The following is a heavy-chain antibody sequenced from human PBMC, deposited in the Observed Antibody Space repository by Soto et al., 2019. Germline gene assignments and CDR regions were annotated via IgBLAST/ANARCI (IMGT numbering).Heavy chain of an antibody. Sequence: SETLSLTCSVSGGSVSSGSFHWSWIRQPPGKGLQFIGSIFYNGTANYSPSLKNRVSISIDTSQSQFFLQLISVAAADTAVYYCTRIGGWYDIDFWGQGSLVTVSS. CDR2: IFYNGTA. CDR1: GGSVSSGSFH. V-gene: IGHV4-61*01. CDR3: TRIGGWYDIDF. J-gene: IGHJ4*02. D-gene: IGHD6-19*01.